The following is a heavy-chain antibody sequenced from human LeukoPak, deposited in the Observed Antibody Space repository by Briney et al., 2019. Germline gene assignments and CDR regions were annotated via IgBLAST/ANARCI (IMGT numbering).Heavy chain of an antibody. CDR2: LGGLSESV. CDR3: ARRWLGDPYGMDV. Sequence: GGSLRLSCAASGFIFSNYAMTWVSQAPGKGLEWVSILGGLSESVYYPDSVKGRFTVSRDNSKDTLYLEINSLRGEDTATYYCARRWLGDPYGMDVWGQGTTVTVSS. CDR1: GFIFSNYA. J-gene: IGHJ6*02. V-gene: IGHV3-23*01. D-gene: IGHD3-10*01.